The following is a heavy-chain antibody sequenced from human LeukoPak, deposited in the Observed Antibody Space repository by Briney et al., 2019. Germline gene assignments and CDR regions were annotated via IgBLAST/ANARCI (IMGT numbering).Heavy chain of an antibody. Sequence: DSVKVSCKASGYTFTGYYMHWVRQPPGQGLGWMGWINPNSGGTNYAQKFQGRVTMTRDTSISTAYMELSRLRSDDTAVYYCAREGQQLVPTLDYWGQGTLVTVSS. J-gene: IGHJ4*02. CDR2: INPNSGGT. CDR1: GYTFTGYY. CDR3: AREGQQLVPTLDY. D-gene: IGHD6-13*01. V-gene: IGHV1-2*02.